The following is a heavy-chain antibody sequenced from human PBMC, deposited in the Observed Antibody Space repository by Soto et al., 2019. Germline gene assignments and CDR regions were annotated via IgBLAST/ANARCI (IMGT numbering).Heavy chain of an antibody. CDR2: ISSSSSTI. CDR1: GFTFSSYS. D-gene: IGHD3-22*01. Sequence: VGSLRLSCATSGFTFSSYSMNWVRQAPGKGLEWVSYISSSSSTIYYADSVKGRFTISRDNAKNSLYLQMNSLRDEDTAVYYCARCYYDPSGYCYFDYWGQATLVTVSS. CDR3: ARCYYDPSGYCYFDY. J-gene: IGHJ4*02. V-gene: IGHV3-48*02.